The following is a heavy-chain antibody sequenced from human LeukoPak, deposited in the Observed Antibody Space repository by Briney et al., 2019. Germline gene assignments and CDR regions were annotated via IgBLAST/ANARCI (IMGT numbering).Heavy chain of an antibody. CDR3: ARYVVYGSGKYYFDY. CDR1: GDSISGSIYY. J-gene: IGHJ4*02. V-gene: IGHV4-39*01. Sequence: SETLSLTCTASGDSISGSIYYWSWIRQPPGKGLEWIASINYSGSTYYNPSLKSRVTISVDTSENQFSLKLSSVTAADTAVYYCARYVVYGSGKYYFDYWGQGTLVTVSS. D-gene: IGHD3-10*01. CDR2: INYSGST.